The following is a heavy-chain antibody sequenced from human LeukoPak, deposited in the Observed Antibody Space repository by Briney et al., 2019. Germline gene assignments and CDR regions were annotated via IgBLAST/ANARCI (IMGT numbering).Heavy chain of an antibody. J-gene: IGHJ6*03. V-gene: IGHV4-39*07. D-gene: IGHD2-2*02. CDR1: GVSISSSSYY. CDR3: ARVSFGVVVPAAISYYYYYMDV. Sequence: PSETLSLTCTVSGVSISSSSYYWGWIRQPPGKGLEWIGSIYYSGSTYYNPSLKSRVTKSVDTSKNQFSLKLSSVTAADTAVYYCARVSFGVVVPAAISYYYYYMDVWGKGTTVTVSS. CDR2: IYYSGST.